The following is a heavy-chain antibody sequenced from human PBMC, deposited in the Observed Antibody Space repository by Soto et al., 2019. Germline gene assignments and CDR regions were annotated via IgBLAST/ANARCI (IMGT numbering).Heavy chain of an antibody. CDR2: ISSSSSYI. CDR1: GFTFSSYS. J-gene: IGHJ5*02. CDR3: AMYSSSWYSRFDP. V-gene: IGHV3-21*01. Sequence: GVSLRLSCAASGFTFSSYSMNWVRQAPGKGLEWVSSISSSSSYIYYADSVKGRFTIPRDNAKNSLYLQMNSLRAEDTAVYYCAMYSSSWYSRFDPWGQGTLVTVSS. D-gene: IGHD6-13*01.